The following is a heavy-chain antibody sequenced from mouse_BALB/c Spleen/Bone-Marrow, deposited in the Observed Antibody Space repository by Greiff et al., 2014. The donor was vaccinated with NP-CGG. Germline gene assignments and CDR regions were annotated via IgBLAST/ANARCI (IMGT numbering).Heavy chain of an antibody. Sequence: VQLQQSVAELARPGASVKLSCKASGYTFTSYWMQWVKQRPGQGLEWIGAIYPGGGYTRYTQKFKGKATLTADKSSSTAYMQLSSLASEDSAVYHCARKNGNFDYWGQGTTLTVSS. CDR1: GYTFTSYW. CDR3: ARKNGNFDY. D-gene: IGHD2-1*01. CDR2: IYPGGGYT. V-gene: IGHV1-87*01. J-gene: IGHJ2*01.